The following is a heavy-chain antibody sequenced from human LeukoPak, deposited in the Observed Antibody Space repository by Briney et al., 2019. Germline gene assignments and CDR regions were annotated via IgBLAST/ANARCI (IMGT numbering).Heavy chain of an antibody. J-gene: IGHJ4*02. CDR1: GGSISSSSYY. V-gene: IGHV4-39*01. CDR2: IYYSGST. Sequence: SETLSLTCTVSGGSISSSSYYWGWIRQPPGKGLEWIGSIYYSGSTCYNPSLKSRVTISVDTSKNQFSLKVNSVTAADTSVYYCARLYSTSWYYFDYWGQGTLVTVSS. CDR3: ARLYSTSWYYFDY. D-gene: IGHD4-11*01.